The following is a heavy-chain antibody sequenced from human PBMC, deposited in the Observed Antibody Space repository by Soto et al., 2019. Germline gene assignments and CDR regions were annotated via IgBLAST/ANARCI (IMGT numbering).Heavy chain of an antibody. CDR3: ARTAAAGTAFDY. CDR1: GGSFSGYY. D-gene: IGHD6-13*01. V-gene: IGHV4-34*01. J-gene: IGHJ4*02. CDR2: VNHSGST. Sequence: SETLSLTCAVCGGSFSGYYWSWIRQPPGKGLEWIGEVNHSGSTNYNPSLKSRVTISVDTSKNQFSLKLSSVTAADTAVYYCARTAAAGTAFDYWGQGTLVTVSS.